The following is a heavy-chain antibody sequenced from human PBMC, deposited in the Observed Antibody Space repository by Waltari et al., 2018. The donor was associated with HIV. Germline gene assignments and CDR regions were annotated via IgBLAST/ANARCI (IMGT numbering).Heavy chain of an antibody. Sequence: QVHLVESGGAVVQSGKSLRLSCAASGFNFRNYAMHWVRQGPGKGLGGMSVIWADGSHESYADFAKGRFTISRDDSDNTWFLYLSGLRADDTAVYYCARDQHSATNYYGLDVWGQGTTVTVS. D-gene: IGHD3-10*01. CDR3: ARDQHSATNYYGLDV. CDR1: GFNFRNYA. V-gene: IGHV3-33*02. J-gene: IGHJ6*02. CDR2: IWADGSHE.